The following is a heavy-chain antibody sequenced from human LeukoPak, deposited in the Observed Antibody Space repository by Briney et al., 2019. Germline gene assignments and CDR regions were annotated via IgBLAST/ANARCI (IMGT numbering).Heavy chain of an antibody. J-gene: IGHJ6*03. Sequence: PSETLSLTCTVSGGSISSYYWSWIRQPPGKGLEWIGYIHYSGSTNYNPSLKSRVTISVDTSKNQFSLKLNSVTAADTAVYYCARVEEGYGSGRRENYYYYYMDVWGKGTTVTISS. CDR3: ARVEEGYGSGRRENYYYYYMDV. V-gene: IGHV4-59*01. CDR1: GGSISSYY. CDR2: IHYSGST. D-gene: IGHD3-10*01.